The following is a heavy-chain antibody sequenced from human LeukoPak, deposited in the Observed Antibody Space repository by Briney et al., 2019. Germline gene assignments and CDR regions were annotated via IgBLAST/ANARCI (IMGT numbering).Heavy chain of an antibody. CDR1: GYTFTSYG. V-gene: IGHV1-18*04. D-gene: IGHD3-9*01. CDR3: ARVNYDILTGPSSYYYYYGMDV. Sequence: GASVKVSCKASGYTFTSYGIYWVRQAPGQGLEWMGWIRTYNGNTNYAQKLQGRVTVTTDTSTSTAYMELRSLRSDDTAVYYCARVNYDILTGPSSYYYYYGMDVLGKGTTVTVSS. J-gene: IGHJ6*04. CDR2: IRTYNGNT.